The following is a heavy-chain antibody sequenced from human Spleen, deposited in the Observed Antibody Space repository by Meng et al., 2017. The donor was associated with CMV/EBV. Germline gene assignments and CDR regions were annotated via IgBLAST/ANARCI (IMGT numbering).Heavy chain of an antibody. V-gene: IGHV4-59*01. D-gene: IGHD2-2*01. CDR1: GDSISSYY. CDR2: IYYSGST. CDR3: ARDTTAGVPAAIGWFDP. Sequence: SETLSLTCTVSGDSISSYYWNWIRQPPGKGLEWIGYIYYSGSTSYNPSLKSRVTISVDTSKNQFSLKLSSVTAADTAVYYCARDTTAGVPAAIGWFDPWGQGTLVTVSS. J-gene: IGHJ5*02.